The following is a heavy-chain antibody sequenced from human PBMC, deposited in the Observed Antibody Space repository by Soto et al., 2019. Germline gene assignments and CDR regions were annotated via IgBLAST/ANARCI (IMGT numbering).Heavy chain of an antibody. CDR3: ARHPLGYYYGSGSHRRIWFDP. Sequence: SETLSLTCTVSGGSISSGGYYWSWIRQHPGTGLEWIGHISYSGSTYYNTSLKSRVTISVDTSRNQFSLIVNSVTAADTAVYYCARHPLGYYYGSGSHRRIWFDPWGQGTLVTVSS. CDR1: GGSISSGGYY. CDR2: ISYSGST. D-gene: IGHD3-10*01. V-gene: IGHV4-31*03. J-gene: IGHJ5*02.